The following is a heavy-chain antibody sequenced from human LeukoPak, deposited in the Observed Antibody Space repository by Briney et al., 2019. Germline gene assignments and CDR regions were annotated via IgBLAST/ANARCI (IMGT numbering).Heavy chain of an antibody. V-gene: IGHV4-59*01. CDR2: IYYSGST. CDR1: GGSISSNY. CDR3: ASGAAAGTSY. Sequence: SETLSLTCTVSGGSISSNYWSWIRQRPGKGLEWIGYIYYSGSTNYNPSLKSRVSISVDRSKKQFSLKLSSVTGADTAVSYFASGAAAGTSYWGQGTLVTVSS. D-gene: IGHD6-13*01. J-gene: IGHJ4*02.